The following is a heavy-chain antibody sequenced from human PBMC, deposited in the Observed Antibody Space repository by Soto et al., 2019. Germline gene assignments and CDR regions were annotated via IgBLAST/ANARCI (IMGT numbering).Heavy chain of an antibody. Sequence: ASVKVSCKASGYAFSSYAMHWVRQAPGQRLEWMGWINIGSGNTKYSQNFQDRITITRDTSTRTAYMELSSLRSDDTAVYYCARGPQSSGWRGKWFDPWGQGTLVTVSS. D-gene: IGHD6-19*01. J-gene: IGHJ5*02. CDR3: ARGPQSSGWRGKWFDP. CDR1: GYAFSSYA. V-gene: IGHV1-3*04. CDR2: INIGSGNT.